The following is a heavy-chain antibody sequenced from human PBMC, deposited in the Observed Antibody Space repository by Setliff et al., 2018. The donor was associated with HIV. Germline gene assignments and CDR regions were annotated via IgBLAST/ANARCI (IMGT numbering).Heavy chain of an antibody. J-gene: IGHJ4*02. Sequence: SETLSLTCAVYGGSFSGYYWSWIRQPPGKGLEWIGEVTHSGRTNYNPSLESRVTISVDTSKNQFSLKLSSVTAADTAVYYCARRRDGSSWYRGDFDYWGQGTLVTVSS. V-gene: IGHV4-34*01. D-gene: IGHD6-13*01. CDR1: GGSFSGYY. CDR3: ARRRDGSSWYRGDFDY. CDR2: VTHSGRT.